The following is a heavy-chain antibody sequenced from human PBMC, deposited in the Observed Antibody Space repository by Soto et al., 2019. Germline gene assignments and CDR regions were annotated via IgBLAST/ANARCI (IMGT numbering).Heavy chain of an antibody. CDR2: IYYSGST. CDR3: ARDAESHGMDV. V-gene: IGHV4-59*01. CDR1: GGSISSYY. J-gene: IGHJ6*02. Sequence: SETLSLTCTVSGGSISSYYWSWIRQPPGKGLEWIGYIYYSGSTNYNPSLKSRVTISVDTSKNQFSLKLSSVTAADTAVYYCARDAESHGMDVWGQGTTVTVSS.